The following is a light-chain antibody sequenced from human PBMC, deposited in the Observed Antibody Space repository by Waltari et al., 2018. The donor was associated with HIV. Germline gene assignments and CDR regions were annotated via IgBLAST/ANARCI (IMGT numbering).Light chain of an antibody. CDR1: QGIGHS. CDR3: QKYNSAPRT. J-gene: IGKJ1*01. Sequence: DVQMTQSPSSLSASVGERVTITRRACQGIGHSLAWYHHKPGKAPKLLIYAASTLQSGVPSRFRGSGSGAHFTLTISSLQPEDIATYYCQKYNSAPRTFGQGTKVEFK. V-gene: IGKV1-27*01. CDR2: AAS.